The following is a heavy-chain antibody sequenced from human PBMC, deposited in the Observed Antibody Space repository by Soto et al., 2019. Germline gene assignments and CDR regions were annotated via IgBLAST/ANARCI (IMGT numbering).Heavy chain of an antibody. Sequence: PSETLSLTCTVSGGSISSYYWSWIRQPPGKGLEWIGYIYYSGSTNYNPSLKSRVTISVDTSKNQFSLKLSSVTAADTAVYYCARDLIGLLGYWGQGTLVTVSS. CDR2: IYYSGST. J-gene: IGHJ4*02. V-gene: IGHV4-59*01. CDR3: ARDLIGLLGY. D-gene: IGHD2-8*01. CDR1: GGSISSYY.